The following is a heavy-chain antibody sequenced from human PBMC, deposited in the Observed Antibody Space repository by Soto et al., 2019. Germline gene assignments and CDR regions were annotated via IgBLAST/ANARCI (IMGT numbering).Heavy chain of an antibody. CDR1: GSSISSGDYY. J-gene: IGHJ4*02. D-gene: IGHD5-18*01. CDR2: IYYSGST. Sequence: PSETLSPSYTFSGSSISSGDYYLRWIPQPPGKGLEWIGSIYYSGSTYYNPSLKSRVTISVDTSKNQFSLKLNSVTAADTAVYYCARVAPGYSYGSEIDYWGQGTLVTVSS. CDR3: ARVAPGYSYGSEIDY. V-gene: IGHV4-30-4*02.